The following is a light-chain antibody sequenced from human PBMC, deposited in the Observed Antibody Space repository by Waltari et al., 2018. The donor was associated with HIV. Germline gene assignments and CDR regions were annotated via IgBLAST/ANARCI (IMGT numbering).Light chain of an antibody. CDR1: NIGSKS. V-gene: IGLV3-21*04. CDR2: YDS. Sequence: SYVLTQSPSVPVAPGKTARITCGGNNIGSKSVHWYQQKPGQAPVLVIYYDSDQPPGIPERFSGSNSGNTATLTISRVEAGDEADYYCQVWDSSSGVVFGGGTRLTVL. CDR3: QVWDSSSGVV. J-gene: IGLJ2*01.